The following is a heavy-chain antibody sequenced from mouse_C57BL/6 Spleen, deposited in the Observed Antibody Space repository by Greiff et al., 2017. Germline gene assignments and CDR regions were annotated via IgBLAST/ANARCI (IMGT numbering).Heavy chain of an antibody. CDR1: GYAFSSSW. J-gene: IGHJ2*01. CDR3: ARYDYYGSSPVYFDY. CDR2: IYPGDGDT. Sequence: VQRVESGPELVKPGASVKISCKASGYAFSSSWMNWVKQRPGKGLEWIGRIYPGDGDTNYNGKFKGKATLTADKSSSTAYMQLSSLTSEDSAVYFCARYDYYGSSPVYFDYWGQGTTLTVSS. V-gene: IGHV1-82*01. D-gene: IGHD1-1*01.